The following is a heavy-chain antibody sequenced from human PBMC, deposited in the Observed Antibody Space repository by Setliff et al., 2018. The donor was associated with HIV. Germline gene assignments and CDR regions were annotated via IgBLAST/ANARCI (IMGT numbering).Heavy chain of an antibody. CDR1: GGSFSGYY. V-gene: IGHV4-34*01. CDR2: INQSGST. CDR3: ARRSRSYSSSPFQGGAFDI. Sequence: PSETLSLTCAVYGGSFSGYYWSWIRQPPGKGLEWIGEINQSGSTNYNPSLKSRVTTSVDTSKNQFSLKLNSMTAADTGVYYCARRSRSYSSSPFQGGAFDIWGQGTMVTVSS. J-gene: IGHJ3*02. D-gene: IGHD6-6*01.